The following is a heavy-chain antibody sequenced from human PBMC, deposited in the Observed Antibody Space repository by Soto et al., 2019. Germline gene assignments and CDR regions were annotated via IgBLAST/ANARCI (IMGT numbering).Heavy chain of an antibody. D-gene: IGHD6-19*01. CDR3: AKDGPNHSSGWYSVDF. CDR2: ISGSGGST. Sequence: GGSLRLSCAASGFTFSSYAMSWVRQAPGKGLEWVSAISGSGGSTYYADSVKGRFTISRDNSKNTLYLQMNSLRAEDTAVYYCAKDGPNHSSGWYSVDFWGQGTLVTVSS. CDR1: GFTFSSYA. V-gene: IGHV3-23*01. J-gene: IGHJ4*02.